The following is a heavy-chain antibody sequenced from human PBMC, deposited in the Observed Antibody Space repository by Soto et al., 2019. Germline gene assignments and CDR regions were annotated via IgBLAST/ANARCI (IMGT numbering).Heavy chain of an antibody. CDR2: IYSGGYT. CDR1: GFTVSNNY. V-gene: IGHV3-53*01. D-gene: IGHD3-10*01. J-gene: IGHJ4*02. CDR3: ATQPGGGGY. Sequence: EVQLVESGGGLIQPGGSLRLSCAVSGFTVSNNYMSWVRQAPGKGLEGVSVIYSGGYTAYGDSVKGRFTISRDNSKNTLYLKMKGRGAGDGALFYWATQPGGGGYWGQGTLVTVSS.